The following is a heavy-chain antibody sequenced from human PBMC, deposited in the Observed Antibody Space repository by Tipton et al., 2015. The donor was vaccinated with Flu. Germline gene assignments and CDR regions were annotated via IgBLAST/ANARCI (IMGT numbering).Heavy chain of an antibody. J-gene: IGHJ4*02. CDR2: ITPSGVNK. CDR1: GFTSSSYE. V-gene: IGHV3-48*03. D-gene: IGHD3-16*01. CDR3: ARGFIRLCDY. Sequence: QLVQSGGGVVQPGRSLRLSCAASGFTSSSYEMNWVRQAPGKGLEWVSYITPSGVNKYYADSVRGRFTVSRDNAKNSLYLLIDSLRAEDTAMYDCARGFIRLCDYWGPGTLVTVS.